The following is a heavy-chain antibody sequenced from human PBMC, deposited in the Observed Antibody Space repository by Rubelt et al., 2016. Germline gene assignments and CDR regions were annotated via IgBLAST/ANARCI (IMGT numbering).Heavy chain of an antibody. D-gene: IGHD4-23*01. V-gene: IGHV1-69*02. CDR2: GIA. Sequence: GIANYAQKFQGRVTITADKSTSTAYMELSSLRSEDTAVYYCASPSPLYGGNSAYQFDYWGQGTLVTVSS. CDR3: ASPSPLYGGNSAYQFDY. J-gene: IGHJ4*02.